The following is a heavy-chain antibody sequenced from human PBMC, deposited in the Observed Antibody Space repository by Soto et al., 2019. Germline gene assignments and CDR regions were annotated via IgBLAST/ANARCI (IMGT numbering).Heavy chain of an antibody. Sequence: VQLVQSGAEVKNPGSSVKVSCKASGGTFNSYTISWVRQAPGQGLEWMGGIFPIFGSANYAQKFQGRVTITADKSTTTAYMELSGLRSDDTAVYYCGLEPTGTGGFDHWGQGTLVTVSS. CDR3: GLEPTGTGGFDH. J-gene: IGHJ4*02. CDR2: IFPIFGSA. V-gene: IGHV1-69*06. CDR1: GGTFNSYT. D-gene: IGHD7-27*01.